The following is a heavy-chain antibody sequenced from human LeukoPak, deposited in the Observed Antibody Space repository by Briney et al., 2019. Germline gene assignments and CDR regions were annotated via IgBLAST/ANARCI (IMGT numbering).Heavy chain of an antibody. Sequence: SETLSLTCAVSGGSISSYYWSWIRQPPGKGLEWIAYIYSSGSTNYNPSLKSRVTISVDTSKNQFSLKLSSVTAADTAVYYCARDRGLTTSGGVGFDYWGQGTLVTVSS. V-gene: IGHV4-59*13. D-gene: IGHD1/OR15-1a*01. CDR1: GGSISSYY. CDR3: ARDRGLTTSGGVGFDY. CDR2: IYSSGST. J-gene: IGHJ4*02.